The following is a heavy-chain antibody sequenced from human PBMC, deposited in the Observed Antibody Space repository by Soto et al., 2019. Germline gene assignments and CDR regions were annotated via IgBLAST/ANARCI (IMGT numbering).Heavy chain of an antibody. CDR2: IGTIGDT. V-gene: IGHV3-13*04. Sequence: EVQLVESGGGLVQPGGSLRLSCSASGFTFSSYDMHWVRQGTGKGLEWVSAIGTIGDTYYAGSVKGRFTISRENAKNSLYLQMNSLRAGDTAIYFCARAIGPTLFDYWGQGTLVTVSS. CDR3: ARAIGPTLFDY. D-gene: IGHD3-22*01. J-gene: IGHJ4*02. CDR1: GFTFSSYD.